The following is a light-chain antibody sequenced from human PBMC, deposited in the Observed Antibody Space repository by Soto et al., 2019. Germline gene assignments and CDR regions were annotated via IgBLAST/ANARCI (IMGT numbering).Light chain of an antibody. J-gene: IGLJ7*01. CDR1: SSNIESNY. V-gene: IGLV1-47*02. CDR2: SNI. Sequence: QSVLTQPPSASGTAGQRVTISCSGSSSNIESNYVYWYQQLPGMAPKLLIYSNIHRPSGVPDRFSGSKSGTSASLAISGLRSEDEADYYCASWDDSLSRAVFGGGTQLTVL. CDR3: ASWDDSLSRAV.